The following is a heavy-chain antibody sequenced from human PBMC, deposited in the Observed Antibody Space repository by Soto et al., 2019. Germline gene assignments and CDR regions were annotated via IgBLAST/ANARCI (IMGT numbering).Heavy chain of an antibody. CDR3: ARDRLDYDSSGYYYFDY. V-gene: IGHV1-18*01. J-gene: IGHJ4*02. CDR1: GYTFTSYG. Sequence: ASVKVSCKASGYTFTSYGISWVRQAPGQGIEWMGWISGYNGNTNYAQKFQGRVTMTTDTSTSTAYMELSSLRSEDTAVYYCARDRLDYDSSGYYYFDYWGQGTLVTVSS. D-gene: IGHD3-22*01. CDR2: ISGYNGNT.